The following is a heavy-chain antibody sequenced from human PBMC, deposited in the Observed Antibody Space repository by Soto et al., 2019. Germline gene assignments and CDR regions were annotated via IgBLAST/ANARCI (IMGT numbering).Heavy chain of an antibody. D-gene: IGHD6-13*01. CDR3: ARDFRDSSSWRLDY. J-gene: IGHJ4*02. CDR1: GFTFSSYA. CDR2: ISYDGSNK. Sequence: GGSLRLSCAASGFTFSSYAMHWVRQAPGKGLEWVAVISYDGSNKYYADSVKGRFTISRDNSKNTLYLQMNSLRAEDTAVYYCARDFRDSSSWRLDYWGQGTLVTVSS. V-gene: IGHV3-30-3*01.